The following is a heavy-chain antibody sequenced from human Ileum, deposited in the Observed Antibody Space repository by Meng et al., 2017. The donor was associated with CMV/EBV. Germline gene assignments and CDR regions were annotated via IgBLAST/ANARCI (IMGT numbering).Heavy chain of an antibody. CDR2: IASSGTT. CDR1: GGAFNDYH. Sequence: VGLLGSGPGLVKPSETLSLTCTVSGGAFNDYHWTWIRQSAGKGLEWIGRIASSGTTYLNPSLESRISMSVDKAKNQFSLKLISVTAADTALYFCARGIHDFWSGTYFNYWGQGLLVTVSS. CDR3: ARGIHDFWSGTYFNY. V-gene: IGHV4-4*07. J-gene: IGHJ4*02. D-gene: IGHD3-3*01.